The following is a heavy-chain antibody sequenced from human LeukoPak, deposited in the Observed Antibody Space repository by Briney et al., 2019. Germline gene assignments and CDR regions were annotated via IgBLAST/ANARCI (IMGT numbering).Heavy chain of an antibody. D-gene: IGHD3-10*01. V-gene: IGHV1-2*02. Sequence: RRASVKVSCKASGYTFTDYYMHWVRQAPGQGLEWMGWINPDSVGTNYAQKFQGRVTMTRDTSISTAYMELSRLRSDDTAVYYCAVLWFGELSHPHNWFDPWGQGTLVTVSS. CDR1: GYTFTDYY. CDR3: AVLWFGELSHPHNWFDP. CDR2: INPDSVGT. J-gene: IGHJ5*02.